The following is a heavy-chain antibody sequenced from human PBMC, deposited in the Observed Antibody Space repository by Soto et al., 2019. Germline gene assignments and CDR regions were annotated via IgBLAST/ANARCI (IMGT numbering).Heavy chain of an antibody. D-gene: IGHD3-10*02. Sequence: PGKELELVSAISCSGGITYYADSVKGRYTISRDNAKNTLDLQMYSLRDEDTAVYYCAKVEDFFFFQAEDGIRDVRSVSAFLLNRSSDL. J-gene: IGHJ2*01. CDR3: AKVEDFFFFQAEDGIRDVRSVSAFLLNRSSDL. CDR2: ISCSGGIT. V-gene: IGHV3-23*01.